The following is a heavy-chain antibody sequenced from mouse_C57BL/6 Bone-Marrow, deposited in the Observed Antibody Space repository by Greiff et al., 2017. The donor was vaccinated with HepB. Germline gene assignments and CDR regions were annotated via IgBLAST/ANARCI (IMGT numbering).Heavy chain of an antibody. V-gene: IGHV1-26*01. J-gene: IGHJ1*03. CDR1: GYTFTDYY. CDR3: ARSLITTVVDWYFDV. CDR2: INPNNGGT. D-gene: IGHD1-1*01. Sequence: VQLQQSGPELVKPGASVKISCKASGYTFTDYYMNWVKQSHGKSLEWIGDINPNNGGTSYNQKFKGKATLTVDKSSSTAYMELRSLTSEDSAVYYCARSLITTVVDWYFDVWGTGTTVTVSS.